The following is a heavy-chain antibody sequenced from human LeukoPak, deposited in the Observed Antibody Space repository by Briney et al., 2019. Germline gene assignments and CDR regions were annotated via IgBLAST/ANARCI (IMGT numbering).Heavy chain of an antibody. CDR3: ARLYSGYDSARNKLAYFDY. CDR1: GFTFSSYE. V-gene: IGHV3-48*03. D-gene: IGHD5-12*01. CDR2: ISSSGSTI. Sequence: HPGGSLRLSCAASGFTFSSYEMNWVRQAPGKGLEWVSYISSSGSTIYYADSVKGRFTISRDNAKNSLYLQMNSLRAEDTAVYYCARLYSGYDSARNKLAYFDYWGQGTLVTVSS. J-gene: IGHJ4*02.